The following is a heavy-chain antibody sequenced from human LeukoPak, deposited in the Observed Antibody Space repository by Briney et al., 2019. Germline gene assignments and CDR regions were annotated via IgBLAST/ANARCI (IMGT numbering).Heavy chain of an antibody. J-gene: IGHJ5*02. CDR2: INHSGST. V-gene: IGHV4-34*01. Sequence: GSLRLSCAASGFTFSSYWMSWVRQPPGKGLEWIGEINHSGSTNYNPSLKSRVTISVDTSKNQFSLKLSSVTAADTAVYYCARQGPDNWFDPWGQGTLVTVSS. CDR1: GFTFSSYW. CDR3: ARQGPDNWFDP.